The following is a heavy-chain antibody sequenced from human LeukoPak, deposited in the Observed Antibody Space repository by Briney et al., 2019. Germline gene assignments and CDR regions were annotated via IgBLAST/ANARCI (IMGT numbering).Heavy chain of an antibody. CDR1: GFTFSSYE. V-gene: IGHV3-48*03. CDR2: ISSSGSTI. CDR3: ARGGGYDPFDY. D-gene: IGHD5-12*01. Sequence: GGSLRLSCAASGFTFSSYEMNWVRQAPGKGLEWVSYISSSGSTIYCADSVKGRFTISRDNAKNSLYLQMNSLRAEDTAVYYCARGGGYDPFDYWGQGTLVTVSS. J-gene: IGHJ4*02.